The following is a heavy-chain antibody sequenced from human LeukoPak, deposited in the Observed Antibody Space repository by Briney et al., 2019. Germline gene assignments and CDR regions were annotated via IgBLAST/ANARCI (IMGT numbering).Heavy chain of an antibody. CDR3: ARVGGYSGYVLYYFDY. J-gene: IGHJ4*02. D-gene: IGHD5-12*01. CDR2: INHSGST. CDR1: GGSISSYY. V-gene: IGHV4-34*01. Sequence: SETLSLTCTVSGGSISSYYWSWIRQPPGKGLEWIGEINHSGSTKYNPSLESRVTISVDTSKNQFSLKLSSVTAADTAVYYCARVGGYSGYVLYYFDYWGQGTLVTVSS.